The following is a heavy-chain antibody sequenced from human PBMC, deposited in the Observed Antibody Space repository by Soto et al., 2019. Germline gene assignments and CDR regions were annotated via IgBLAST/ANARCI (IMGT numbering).Heavy chain of an antibody. V-gene: IGHV1-69*13. CDR2: IIPIFGTA. CDR1: GGTFSSYA. CDR3: ARERGQVVVITGYYGMEV. D-gene: IGHD3-22*01. J-gene: IGHJ6*02. Sequence: SVKVSCKASGGTFSSYAISWVRQAPGQGLEWMGGIIPIFGTANYAQKFQGRVTITADESTSTAYMELSSLRSEDTDVYYCARERGQVVVITGYYGMEVWGQGTTVTVSS.